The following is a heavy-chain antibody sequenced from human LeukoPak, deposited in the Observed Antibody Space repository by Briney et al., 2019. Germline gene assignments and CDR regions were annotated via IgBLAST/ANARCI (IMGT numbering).Heavy chain of an antibody. D-gene: IGHD2-21*02. CDR1: GYSISSGYY. V-gene: IGHV4-38-2*01. CDR2: IYHSGST. J-gene: IGHJ5*02. CDR3: ARRRDSVATWFDP. Sequence: PSETLSLTCAVSGYSISSGYYWGWIRQPPGKGLEWIGSIYHSGSTYYNPSLKSRVTISVDTSKNQFSLKLSSVTAADTAVYYCARRRDSVATWFDPWGQGTLVTVSS.